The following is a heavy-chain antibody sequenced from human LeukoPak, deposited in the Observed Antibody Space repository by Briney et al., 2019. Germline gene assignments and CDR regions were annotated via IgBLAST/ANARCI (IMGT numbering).Heavy chain of an antibody. CDR2: IIPIFGTA. CDR1: GGTFSSYA. D-gene: IGHD3-10*01. V-gene: IGHV1-69*05. CDR3: ARARRQNRRPTRREFSGSYYLDY. Sequence: PWASVKVSCKASGGTFSSYAISWVRQAPGQGLEWMGGIIPIFGTANYAQKFQGRVTITRNTSISTAYMELSSLRSEDTAVYYCARARRQNRRPTRREFSGSYYLDYWGQGTLVTVSS. J-gene: IGHJ4*02.